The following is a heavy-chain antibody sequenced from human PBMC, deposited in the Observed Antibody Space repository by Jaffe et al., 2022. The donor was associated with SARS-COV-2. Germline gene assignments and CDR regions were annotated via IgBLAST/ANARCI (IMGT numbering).Heavy chain of an antibody. CDR2: INTDTRNP. J-gene: IGHJ4*02. D-gene: IGHD2-2*01. CDR3: ARGRGFCSSTNCYFDY. Sequence: QVQLVQSGSELKEPGASVKVSCRASGYTFTSYSVSWVRQAPGQGLEWMGWINTDTRNPTYVQGFTGRFVFFLDTSVSTAYLQISSLKAEDTALYFCARGRGFCSSTNCYFDYWGQGTLVTVSP. CDR1: GYTFTSYS. V-gene: IGHV7-4-1*02.